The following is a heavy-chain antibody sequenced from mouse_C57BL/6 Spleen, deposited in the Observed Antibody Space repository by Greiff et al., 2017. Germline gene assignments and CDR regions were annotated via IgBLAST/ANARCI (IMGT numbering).Heavy chain of an antibody. V-gene: IGHV5-12*01. D-gene: IGHD3-2*02. CDR1: GFTFSDYY. Sequence: DVKLVASGGGLVQPGGSLKLSCAASGFTFSDYYMYWVRQTPEKRLEWVAYISNGGGSTYYPDTVTGRFTISRDNAKNPLYLQRSRLKSEDTAMYYCARDSSGPWFAYWGQGTLVTVSA. J-gene: IGHJ3*01. CDR2: ISNGGGST. CDR3: ARDSSGPWFAY.